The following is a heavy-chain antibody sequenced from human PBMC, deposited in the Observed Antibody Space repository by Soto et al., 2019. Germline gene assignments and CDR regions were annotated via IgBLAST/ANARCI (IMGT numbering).Heavy chain of an antibody. D-gene: IGHD3-10*01. Sequence: EVQLVESGGGLVQPGGSLRLSCVVSGFTFSSYSMDWVRQAPGKGLEWVSYITSGSSTIHYADSVKGRFTISRDNAKNSVFLQMNSLGVEDTAVYYWVIEAGSFGYWGQGTLVTVSS. CDR3: VIEAGSFGY. J-gene: IGHJ4*02. V-gene: IGHV3-48*01. CDR1: GFTFSSYS. CDR2: ITSGSSTI.